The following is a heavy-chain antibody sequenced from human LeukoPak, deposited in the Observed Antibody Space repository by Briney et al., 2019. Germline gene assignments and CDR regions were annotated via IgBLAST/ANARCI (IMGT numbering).Heavy chain of an antibody. CDR3: ANLGGSGTYRDY. CDR2: ISGSGSIT. J-gene: IGHJ4*02. V-gene: IGHV3-23*01. D-gene: IGHD3-10*01. CDR1: GFIFSSYV. Sequence: GGSLRLSCAASGFIFSSYVMTWVRQAPGKGLEWVSVISGSGSITHYADSVKGRFTISRDNFKNTLYPQMNSLRAEDTAVYYCANLGGSGTYRDYWGQGTLVTVSS.